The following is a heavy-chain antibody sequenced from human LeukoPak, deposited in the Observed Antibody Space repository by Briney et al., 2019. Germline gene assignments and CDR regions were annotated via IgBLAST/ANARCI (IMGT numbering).Heavy chain of an antibody. CDR3: ARGWGYDTSSHPTWEEFLQL. CDR2: ISSSGSII. Sequence: GGSLRLSCAASGFSFRSYSMNWVRQAPGKGLEWVSYISSSGSIIHYADSVRGRFTVSRDNANNSMYLQMNSLSAEDTAVYYCARGWGYDTSSHPTWEEFLQLWGQGTLVTVSS. J-gene: IGHJ1*01. D-gene: IGHD3-9*01. V-gene: IGHV3-48*01. CDR1: GFSFRSYS.